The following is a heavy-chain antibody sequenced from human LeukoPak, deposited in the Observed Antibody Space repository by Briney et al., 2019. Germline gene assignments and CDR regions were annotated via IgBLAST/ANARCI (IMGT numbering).Heavy chain of an antibody. Sequence: PSETLSLTCTVSGGSISSYYWSWIRQPPGKGLEWIGYIYYSGSTNYNPYLKSRVTISVDTSKNQFSLKLSSVTAADTAVYYCARDTHDWNDRAFDIWGQGTMVTVSS. V-gene: IGHV4-59*01. D-gene: IGHD1-1*01. CDR3: ARDTHDWNDRAFDI. J-gene: IGHJ3*02. CDR1: GGSISSYY. CDR2: IYYSGST.